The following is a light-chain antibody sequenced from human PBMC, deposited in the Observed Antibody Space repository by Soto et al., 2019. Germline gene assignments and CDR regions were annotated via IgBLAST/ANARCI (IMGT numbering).Light chain of an antibody. CDR1: QSVSSSY. J-gene: IGKJ1*01. CDR3: QQYGSSPWT. V-gene: IGKV3-20*01. CDR2: GAS. Sequence: IELTHSPGTLSLSPGEIATLSCRASQSVSSSYLAWYQQKPGQAPRLLIYGASSRATGIPDRFSGSGSGTDFTLTISRLEPEDFAVYYCQQYGSSPWTFGQGTKVDIK.